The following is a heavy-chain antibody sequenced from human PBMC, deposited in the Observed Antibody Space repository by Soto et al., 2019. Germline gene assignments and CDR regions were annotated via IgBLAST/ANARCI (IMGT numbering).Heavy chain of an antibody. CDR3: ARDHSAYYDSSGYYDRAGLYYYYGMDV. CDR1: GFTFSSYS. CDR2: ISSSSSYI. D-gene: IGHD3-22*01. V-gene: IGHV3-21*01. J-gene: IGHJ6*02. Sequence: PGGSLRLSCAASGFTFSSYSMNWVRQAPGKGLGWVSSISSSSSYIYYADSVKGRFTISRDNAKNSLYLQMNSLRAEDTAVYYCARDHSAYYDSSGYYDRAGLYYYYGMDVWGQGTTVTVSS.